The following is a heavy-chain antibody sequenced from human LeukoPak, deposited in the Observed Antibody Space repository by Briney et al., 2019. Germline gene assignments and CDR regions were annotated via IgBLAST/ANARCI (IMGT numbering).Heavy chain of an antibody. Sequence: ASVKVSCKASGYTFTSYGISWVRQAPGQGLEWMGGFDPEDGETIYAQKFQGRVTMTEDTSTDTAYMELSSLRSEDTAVYYCATARYCSGGSCYGYYYYYGMDVWGQGTTVTVSS. CDR1: GYTFTSYG. CDR3: ATARYCSGGSCYGYYYYYGMDV. D-gene: IGHD2-15*01. CDR2: FDPEDGET. J-gene: IGHJ6*02. V-gene: IGHV1-24*01.